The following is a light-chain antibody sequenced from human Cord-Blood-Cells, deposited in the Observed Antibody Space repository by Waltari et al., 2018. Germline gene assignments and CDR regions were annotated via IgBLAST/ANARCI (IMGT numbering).Light chain of an antibody. Sequence: DIQMTQSQSSLSASVGDRVTITCRASQSISSYLNWYKQKPGKDPKLLIYAASSLQSVVPSRFSGSGSGTDFTLTISSLQPEDFATYYCQQSYSTPVTFGPGTKVDIK. J-gene: IGKJ3*01. CDR3: QQSYSTPVT. CDR1: QSISSY. V-gene: IGKV1-39*01. CDR2: AAS.